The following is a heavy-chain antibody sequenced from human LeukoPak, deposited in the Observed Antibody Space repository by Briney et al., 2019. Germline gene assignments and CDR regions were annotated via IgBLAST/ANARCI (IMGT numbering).Heavy chain of an antibody. CDR1: GYSFTSYW. J-gene: IGHJ5*02. CDR2: IYPGDSDT. D-gene: IGHD2-2*01. V-gene: IGHV5-51*01. CDR3: ARQKGVPAATPPGLYNWFDP. Sequence: HGESLKISCKGSGYSFTSYWIGWVRQMPGKGLEWMGIIYPGDSDTRYSPSFQGQVTISADKSISTAYLQWSSLKASDTAMYYCARQKGVPAATPPGLYNWFDPWGQGTLVTVSS.